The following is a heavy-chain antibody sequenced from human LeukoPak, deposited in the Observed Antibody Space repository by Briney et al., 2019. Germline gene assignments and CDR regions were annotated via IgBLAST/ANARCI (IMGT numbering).Heavy chain of an antibody. J-gene: IGHJ1*01. D-gene: IGHD6-13*01. Sequence: ASVKVSCKASGHTFTGYYMHWVRQAPGQGLEWMGWTNPNSGGTNYAQKFQGRVTMTRDTSISTAYMELSRLRSDDTAVYYCARALAAAGSLAEYFQHWGQGTLVTVSS. CDR1: GHTFTGYY. CDR3: ARALAAAGSLAEYFQH. CDR2: TNPNSGGT. V-gene: IGHV1-2*02.